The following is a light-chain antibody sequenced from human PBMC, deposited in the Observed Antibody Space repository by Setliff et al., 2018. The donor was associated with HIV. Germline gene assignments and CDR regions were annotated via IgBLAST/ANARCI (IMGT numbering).Light chain of an antibody. CDR3: SSYTSRSTWV. CDR2: DVS. V-gene: IGLV2-14*03. CDR1: SSDVGGYSF. Sequence: QSALTQPASVSGPPGQSITISCTGTSSDVGGYSFVSWYQQHPGKAPKLMIYDVSNRPSGVSNRFSGSKSGNTASLTVSGLQAEDEADYYCSSYTSRSTWVFGGGTKVTVL. J-gene: IGLJ3*02.